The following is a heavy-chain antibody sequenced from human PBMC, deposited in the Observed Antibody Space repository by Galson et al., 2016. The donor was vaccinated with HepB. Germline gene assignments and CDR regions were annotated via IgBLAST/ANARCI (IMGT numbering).Heavy chain of an antibody. Sequence: SLRLSCAASGFTFGTHGMHWVRQAPGKGLEWVAVISYDGNNKYFADSVKGRFSISRDNSKNTLYLQINSLRAEDTAVFYCAKQGLEGPEPPFDSWGQGTLVTVSS. CDR3: AKQGLEGPEPPFDS. D-gene: IGHD1-14*01. J-gene: IGHJ4*02. V-gene: IGHV3-30*18. CDR2: ISYDGNNK. CDR1: GFTFGTHG.